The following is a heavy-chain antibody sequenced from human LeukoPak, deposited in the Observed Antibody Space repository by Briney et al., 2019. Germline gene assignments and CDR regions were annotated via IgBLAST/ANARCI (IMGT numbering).Heavy chain of an antibody. V-gene: IGHV3-66*01. J-gene: IGHJ4*02. CDR2: INTVGSSGST. CDR1: GFSVNNNY. D-gene: IGHD5-18*01. CDR3: ARPLNTAMFY. Sequence: GGSLRHSCAVSGFSVNNNYMNWVRQAPGKGLEWVSFINTVGSSGSTFYADSVKGRFTISRDNSKNTLYLQMNSLRAEDTAVYYCARPLNTAMFYWGQGTQVTVSS.